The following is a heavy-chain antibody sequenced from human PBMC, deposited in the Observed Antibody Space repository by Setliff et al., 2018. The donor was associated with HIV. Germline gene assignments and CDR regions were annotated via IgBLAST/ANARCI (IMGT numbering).Heavy chain of an antibody. J-gene: IGHJ5*02. D-gene: IGHD3-10*01. V-gene: IGHV3-48*01. CDR3: AKRRSRYGSGSSYPLDL. Sequence: GGSLRLSCAASGFSFSSYGMNWVRQAPGKGLEWVSYISSTSSNIYYVDSVEGRFTISRDNSRNRLYLQMNSLRVEDTAVYFCAKRRSRYGSGSSYPLDLWGPGTLVTVSS. CDR2: ISSTSSNI. CDR1: GFSFSSYG.